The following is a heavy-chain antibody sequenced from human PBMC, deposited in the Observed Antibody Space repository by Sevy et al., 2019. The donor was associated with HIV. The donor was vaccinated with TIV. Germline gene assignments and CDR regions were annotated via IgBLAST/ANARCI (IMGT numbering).Heavy chain of an antibody. CDR2: IRYDGSNK. D-gene: IGHD2-8*02. CDR3: AKEPVMVVDYYSMDV. Sequence: GGSLRLSCAASGFTFSNYGMHWVRQAPGKGLEWVAFIRYDGSNKNNADSVKGRFTISRDNSNNTLYLQMNSLRPEDTAVYYCAKEPVMVVDYYSMDVWGQGTTVTVSS. CDR1: GFTFSNYG. V-gene: IGHV3-30*02. J-gene: IGHJ6*02.